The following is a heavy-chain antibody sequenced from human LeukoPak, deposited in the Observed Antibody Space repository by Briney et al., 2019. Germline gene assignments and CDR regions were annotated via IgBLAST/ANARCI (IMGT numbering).Heavy chain of an antibody. CDR1: GYSFTSYW. J-gene: IGHJ4*02. CDR2: IYPGDSDT. V-gene: IGHV5-51*01. Sequence: GESLKISCKGSGYSFTSYWIGWVRQMPGKGLEWMGIIYPGDSDTRYSPSFQGQVTISADKSINTAYLQWSSLKASDTAMYYCTTYGSGSTYYFDYWGQGTLVTVSS. D-gene: IGHD3-10*01. CDR3: TTYGSGSTYYFDY.